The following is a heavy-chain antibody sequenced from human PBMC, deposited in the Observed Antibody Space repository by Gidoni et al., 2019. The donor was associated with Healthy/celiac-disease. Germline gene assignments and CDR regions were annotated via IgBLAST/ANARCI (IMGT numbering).Heavy chain of an antibody. J-gene: IGHJ3*02. D-gene: IGHD6-13*01. CDR1: GGSSSRYA. Sequence: QVLLVQSGAVVKKSGSSVKAFCKASGGSSSRYATCWVRQSPGQGLGWVGGIITIYGTANYAKKFQGRVTMTSDETTNTDYMELSSLRSEDAAVDYCAGPPSMAAAGSAFDIWGQGTMVTVSS. CDR3: AGPPSMAAAGSAFDI. V-gene: IGHV1-69*01. CDR2: IITIYGTA.